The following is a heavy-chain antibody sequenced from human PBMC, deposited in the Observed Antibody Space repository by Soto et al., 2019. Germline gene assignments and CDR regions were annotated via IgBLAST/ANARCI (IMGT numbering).Heavy chain of an antibody. CDR3: AKDRRAGGNSAFYFDF. J-gene: IGHJ4*02. Sequence: SLRLSCAASGFQFSNYALSWVRQAPGKGLEWVSLISATGGGTYYADSVKGRFTISRDNSHNTLYLQVHSLTAEDTAVYYCAKDRRAGGNSAFYFDFWGQGAQVTVSS. V-gene: IGHV3-23*01. CDR1: GFQFSNYA. D-gene: IGHD3-16*01. CDR2: ISATGGGT.